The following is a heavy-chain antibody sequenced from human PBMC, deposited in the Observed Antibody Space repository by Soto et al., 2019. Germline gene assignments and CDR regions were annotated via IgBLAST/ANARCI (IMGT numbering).Heavy chain of an antibody. CDR3: ARDEGRWILTPGVGMDV. V-gene: IGHV3-48*03. J-gene: IGHJ6*02. CDR2: ISSSGSTI. Sequence: EVQLVESGGGLVQPGGSLRLSCAASGFTFSSYEMNWVRQAPGKGLEWVAYISSSGSTIYYADSVKGRFTISRDNAKNSLYLQMNSLRAEDTAVYYCARDEGRWILTPGVGMDVWGQGTTVTVSS. CDR1: GFTFSSYE. D-gene: IGHD5-18*01.